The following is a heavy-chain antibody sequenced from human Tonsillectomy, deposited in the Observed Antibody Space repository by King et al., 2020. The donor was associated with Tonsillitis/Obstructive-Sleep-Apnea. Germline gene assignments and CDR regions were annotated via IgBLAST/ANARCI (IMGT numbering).Heavy chain of an antibody. Sequence: VQLVESGGGLVQPGGSLRLSCAASGFTFSSYWMHWVRQAPGKGLVWVSRINSDGSSTSYADSVKGRFTISRDNAKNTLYLQMNSLRAEDTAVYYCARDSRRPYYYDSSGYYYPPGDYMDVWGKGTTVTVSS. CDR3: ARDSRRPYYYDSSGYYYPPGDYMDV. D-gene: IGHD3-22*01. J-gene: IGHJ6*03. CDR2: INSDGSST. V-gene: IGHV3-74*01. CDR1: GFTFSSYW.